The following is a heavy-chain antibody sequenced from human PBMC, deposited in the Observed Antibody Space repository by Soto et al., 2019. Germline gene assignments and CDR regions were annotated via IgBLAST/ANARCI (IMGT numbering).Heavy chain of an antibody. V-gene: IGHV1-3*01. D-gene: IGHD7-27*01. CDR1: GYTFTSYA. Sequence: ASVKVSCKASGYTFTSYAMHWVRQAPGQRLEWMGWINAGNGNTKYSQKFQGRVTITRDTSASTAYMELSSLRSEDTAVYYCARESVALGGMDVWGQGTTVTVSS. CDR3: ARESVALGGMDV. J-gene: IGHJ6*02. CDR2: INAGNGNT.